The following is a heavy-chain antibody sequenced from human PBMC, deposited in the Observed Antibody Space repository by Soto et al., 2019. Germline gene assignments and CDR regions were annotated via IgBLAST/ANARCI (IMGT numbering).Heavy chain of an antibody. D-gene: IGHD6-19*01. J-gene: IGHJ6*02. CDR3: AKDNGVWLPDKNLYYGMDV. V-gene: IGHV3-43D*04. CDR1: GFTFDYYA. CDR2: ISWDGDST. Sequence: GGSLRLSCAASGFTFDYYAMHWVRQSPGKGLEWVSLISWDGDSTYYADSVKGRFTISRDNSKNSLYLQMNSLRAEDTALYYCAKDNGVWLPDKNLYYGMDVWGQGTTVTVSS.